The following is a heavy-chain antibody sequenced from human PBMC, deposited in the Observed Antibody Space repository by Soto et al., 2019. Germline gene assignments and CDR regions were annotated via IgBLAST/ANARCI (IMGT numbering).Heavy chain of an antibody. V-gene: IGHV1-46*01. CDR1: GYTFTSYY. J-gene: IGHJ1*01. CDR3: ARDGGIITSAEYFQH. Sequence: QVQLVQSGAEVKKPGASVKVSCKASGYTFTSYYIHWVRQAPGQGLEWMGLINPSGGSPSYAQKFQGRVTMTRDTSTNSVYRELSSLRSEDTAVYYCARDGGIITSAEYFQHWGQGTLVIVSS. CDR2: INPSGGSP. D-gene: IGHD3-3*01.